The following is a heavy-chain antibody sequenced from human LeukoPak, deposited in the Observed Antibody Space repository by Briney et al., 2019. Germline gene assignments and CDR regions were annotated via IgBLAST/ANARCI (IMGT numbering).Heavy chain of an antibody. D-gene: IGHD3-10*01. CDR2: IRYDGSNK. Sequence: GGSLRLSCAPSGFTFSTYAMHWVRQAPGKGLEWVAFIRYDGSNKYYADSVKGRFTISRDNSKNTLYLQMNSLRAEDTAVYYCAKGGVRGVSLGLSWGQGTLVTVSS. J-gene: IGHJ5*02. V-gene: IGHV3-30*02. CDR3: AKGGVRGVSLGLS. CDR1: GFTFSTYA.